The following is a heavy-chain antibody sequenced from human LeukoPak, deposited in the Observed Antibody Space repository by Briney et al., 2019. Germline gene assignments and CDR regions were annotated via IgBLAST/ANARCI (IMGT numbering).Heavy chain of an antibody. V-gene: IGHV3-33*06. J-gene: IGHJ4*02. CDR1: GFTFSLYG. Sequence: GGSLRLSCAASGFTFSLYGMDWVRQAPGKGLEWVANIWYDGNKKSYADSVKGRFTISRDNSKNMVYLQMNSLRVEDTAIYYCGKDRAGYTDTTDHWGQGILVTVSS. CDR3: GKDRAGYTDTTDH. D-gene: IGHD5-24*01. CDR2: IWYDGNKK.